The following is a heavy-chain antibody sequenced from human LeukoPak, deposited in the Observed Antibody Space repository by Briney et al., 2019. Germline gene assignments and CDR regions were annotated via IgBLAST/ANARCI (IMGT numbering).Heavy chain of an antibody. Sequence: GGSLRLSRAASGFTFSSYGMSWVRQAPGKGLEWVSAISGSGGSTYYADSVKGRFTISRDNSKNTLYLQMNSLRAEDTAVYYCAKDGDSIWFDPWGQGTLVTVSS. V-gene: IGHV3-23*01. CDR2: ISGSGGST. CDR1: GFTFSSYG. J-gene: IGHJ5*02. D-gene: IGHD3-22*01. CDR3: AKDGDSIWFDP.